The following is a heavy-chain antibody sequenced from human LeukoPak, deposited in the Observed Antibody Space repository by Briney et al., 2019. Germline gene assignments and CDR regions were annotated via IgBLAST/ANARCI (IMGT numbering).Heavy chain of an antibody. CDR1: GLTFSSYA. Sequence: GGSLRLSCAAPGLTFSSYAMSWVRQAPGKGLEWVSAISGSGGSTYYADSVKGRFTISRDNSKNTLYLQMNSLRAEDTAVYYCANIPLITMVRGVITPYWGQGTLVTVSS. CDR2: ISGSGGST. CDR3: ANIPLITMVRGVITPY. V-gene: IGHV3-23*01. J-gene: IGHJ4*02. D-gene: IGHD3-10*01.